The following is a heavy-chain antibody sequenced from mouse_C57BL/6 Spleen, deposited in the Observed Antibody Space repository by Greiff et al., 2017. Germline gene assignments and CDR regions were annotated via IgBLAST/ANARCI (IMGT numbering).Heavy chain of an antibody. D-gene: IGHD1-1*01. CDR1: GYTFTSYW. CDR3: ARGEFITTVVAEMDY. J-gene: IGHJ4*01. V-gene: IGHV1-53*01. CDR2: INPSNGGT. Sequence: QVQLKQPGTELVKPGASVKLSCKASGYTFTSYWMHWVKQRPGQGLEWIGNINPSNGGTNYNEKFKSKATLTVDKSSSTAYMQLSSLTSEDSAVYYCARGEFITTVVAEMDYWGQGTSVTVSS.